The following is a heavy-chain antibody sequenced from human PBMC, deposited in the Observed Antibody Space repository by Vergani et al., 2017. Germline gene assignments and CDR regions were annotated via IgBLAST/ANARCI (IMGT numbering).Heavy chain of an antibody. CDR1: GASIRSSNYY. CDR3: ARHSTVEWLVKLGWIDP. V-gene: IGHV4-39*01. J-gene: IGHJ5*02. Sequence: QLQLQESGPGLVKPSATLSLTCSVSGASIRSSNYYLGWIRQPPGKGLELIASIYYSGSTYYNPSLKSRVTISVDTSKNQFSLKLSSVTAADTAVYFCARHSTVEWLVKLGWIDPWGQGILVTVSS. D-gene: IGHD6-19*01. CDR2: IYYSGST.